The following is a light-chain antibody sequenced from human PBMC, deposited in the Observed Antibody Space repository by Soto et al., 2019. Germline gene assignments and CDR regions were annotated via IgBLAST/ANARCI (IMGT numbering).Light chain of an antibody. CDR1: QTIASN. CDR3: QQYHNWPPQHT. Sequence: EIVMTQSPASLSVSPGDGATLSCRASQTIASNLAWYQQNPGQGPRLLIHGASTRAAGLPARFSGSGSGTDFALTISSLQSEDVAVYYCQQYHNWPPQHTFGQGTKLQIK. J-gene: IGKJ2*01. CDR2: GAS. V-gene: IGKV3-15*01.